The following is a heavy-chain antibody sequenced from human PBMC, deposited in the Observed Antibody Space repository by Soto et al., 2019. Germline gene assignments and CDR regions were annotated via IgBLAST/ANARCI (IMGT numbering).Heavy chain of an antibody. CDR3: ARDSDFYGSGSYSASFDY. CDR2: INPNSGGT. D-gene: IGHD3-10*01. Sequence: QVQLVQSGAEVKKPGASVKVSCKASGYTFTGYYMHWVRQAPGQGLEWMGWINPNSGGTNYAQKFQGWITMTRDTSIRTAYMELSRLRSDDTAVYYCARDSDFYGSGSYSASFDYWGQGTLVTVSS. J-gene: IGHJ4*02. V-gene: IGHV1-2*04. CDR1: GYTFTGYY.